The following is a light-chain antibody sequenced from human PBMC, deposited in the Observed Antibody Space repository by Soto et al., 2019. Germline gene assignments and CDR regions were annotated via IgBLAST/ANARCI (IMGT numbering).Light chain of an antibody. Sequence: EIVLTQSPATLSLSPGERATLSCRASQSVNSYLAWYQYKPGQAPRLLIYDASNRATGIPDRFSGSGSGTDFTLTISSLEPEDFAAYYCQQRTNWPRTFGQGTKWIS. CDR2: DAS. CDR1: QSVNSY. V-gene: IGKV3-11*01. J-gene: IGKJ1*01. CDR3: QQRTNWPRT.